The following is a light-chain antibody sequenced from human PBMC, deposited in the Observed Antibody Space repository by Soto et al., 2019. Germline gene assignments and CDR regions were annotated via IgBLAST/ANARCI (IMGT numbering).Light chain of an antibody. J-gene: IGKJ1*01. CDR3: QQYNSYSPT. CDR2: KAS. CDR1: QSISVW. V-gene: IGKV1-5*03. Sequence: DIQMTQSPSTLSAYVGDRVTITCRASQSISVWLAWYQQKAGKAPNLLIYKASRLESGVPSRFSGSGSETEFTLTISGLQPGDSATYYCQQYNSYSPTFGQGSKADI.